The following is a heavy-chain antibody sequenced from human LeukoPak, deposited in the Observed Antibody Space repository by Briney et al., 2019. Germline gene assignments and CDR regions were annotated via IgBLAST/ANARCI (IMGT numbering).Heavy chain of an antibody. J-gene: IGHJ4*02. CDR2: ILYSGTTT. V-gene: IGHV4-59*01. CDR3: ARVGDWNDLVY. CDR1: GGSISPYY. Sequence: SETLSLTCTVSGGSISPYYWSWIRQTPGKGLEWIGYILYSGTTTNYNPSLKSRVSISVDTSKNQFSLKLSSVTAADTAVYYCARVGDWNDLVYWGQGTLVTVSS. D-gene: IGHD1-1*01.